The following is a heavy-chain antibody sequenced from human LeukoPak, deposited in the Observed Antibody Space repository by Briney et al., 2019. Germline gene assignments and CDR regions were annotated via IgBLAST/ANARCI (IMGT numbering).Heavy chain of an antibody. CDR2: ISYDGSNK. Sequence: PGGSLRLSCAASGFTFSSYAMHWVRQAPGKGLEWVAVISYDGSNKYYADSVKGRFTISRDNSKNTLYMQMNSLRVEDTAVYNCARDPRSFYYFDYWGQGTLVTVSS. J-gene: IGHJ4*02. CDR3: ARDPRSFYYFDY. CDR1: GFTFSSYA. D-gene: IGHD2/OR15-2a*01. V-gene: IGHV3-30-3*01.